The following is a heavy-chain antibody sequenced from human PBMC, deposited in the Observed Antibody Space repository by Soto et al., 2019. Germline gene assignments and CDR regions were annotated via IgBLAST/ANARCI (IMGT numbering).Heavy chain of an antibody. Sequence: ASVKVSCKVSGYTLTELSMHWVRQAPGKGLEWMGGFDPEDGETIYAQKFQGRVTMTEDTSTDTAYMELSSLRSEDTAVYYCATVPYGSGSYGFGFDPWGQGTLVTVSS. D-gene: IGHD3-10*01. CDR1: GYTLTELS. CDR2: FDPEDGET. CDR3: ATVPYGSGSYGFGFDP. J-gene: IGHJ5*02. V-gene: IGHV1-24*01.